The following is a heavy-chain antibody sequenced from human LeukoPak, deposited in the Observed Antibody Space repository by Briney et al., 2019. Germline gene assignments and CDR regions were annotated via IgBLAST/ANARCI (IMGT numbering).Heavy chain of an antibody. J-gene: IGHJ4*02. D-gene: IGHD4-23*01. Sequence: ASVKVSCEASGYTFTNYGITWVRQAPGQGLGWMGWISTYRGHTNYAQNLQARVTMTTDRSTSTAYMELRSLRSDDTAVYYCARMGGWEQSDYDGNPDYWGQGTVVIVSS. CDR3: ARMGGWEQSDYDGNPDY. CDR2: ISTYRGHT. CDR1: GYTFTNYG. V-gene: IGHV1-18*01.